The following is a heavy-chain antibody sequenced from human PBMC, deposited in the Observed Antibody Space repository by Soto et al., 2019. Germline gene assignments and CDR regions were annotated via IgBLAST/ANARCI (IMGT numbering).Heavy chain of an antibody. CDR3: ATYYFGSGSYYRFDT. Sequence: ASVKVSCKASGHGFSFGFSWVRQAPGQGLEWTGWISASDGSSNSAQKFRPRIALTTDTSTNTAYMELLSLTSDDTAVYFCATYYFGSGSYYRFDTWGQGTLVTVSS. J-gene: IGHJ4*02. CDR2: ISASDGSS. V-gene: IGHV1-18*01. CDR1: GHGFSFG. D-gene: IGHD3-10*01.